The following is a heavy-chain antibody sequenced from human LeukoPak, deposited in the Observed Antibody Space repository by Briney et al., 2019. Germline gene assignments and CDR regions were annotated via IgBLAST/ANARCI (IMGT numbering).Heavy chain of an antibody. V-gene: IGHV4-59*01. J-gene: IGHJ5*02. CDR1: GGSISSYY. D-gene: IGHD6-6*01. CDR2: IYYSGST. CDR3: ARLSSLANIAARGRTWLDP. Sequence: SETLSLTCTVSGGSISSYYWSWIRQPPGKGLEWIGYIYYSGSTNYNPSLKSRVTISVDTSKNQFSLKLSSVTAADTAVYYCARLSSLANIAARGRTWLDPWGQGSLVTVSS.